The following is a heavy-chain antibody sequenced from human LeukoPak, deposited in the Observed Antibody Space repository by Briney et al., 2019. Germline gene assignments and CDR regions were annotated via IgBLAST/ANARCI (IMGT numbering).Heavy chain of an antibody. J-gene: IGHJ4*02. CDR1: GFTFSSYA. V-gene: IGHV3-23*01. CDR3: VTRVYSSGYYY. CDR2: ISGSGGST. D-gene: IGHD3-22*01. Sequence: GGSLRLSCAASGFTFSSYAMSWVRQAPGKGLEWVSAISGSGGSTYYADSVRGRFTISRDNSKNTLYLQMNSLRAEDTAVYYCVTRVYSSGYYYWGQGTLVTVSS.